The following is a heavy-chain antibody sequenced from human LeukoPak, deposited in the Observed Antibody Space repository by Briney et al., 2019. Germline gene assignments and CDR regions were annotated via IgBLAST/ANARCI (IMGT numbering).Heavy chain of an antibody. D-gene: IGHD6-6*01. J-gene: IGHJ6*03. CDR3: ARDRVSAARTNYYYYMDV. CDR1: GYTFTGYY. Sequence: GASVKVSCKASGYTFTGYYMHWVRQAPGQGRERMGWTNPNSGGTNYAQKFQGRVTMTRDTSISTAYMELSRLRSDDTAVYYCARDRVSAARTNYYYYMDVWGKGTTVTVSS. CDR2: TNPNSGGT. V-gene: IGHV1-2*02.